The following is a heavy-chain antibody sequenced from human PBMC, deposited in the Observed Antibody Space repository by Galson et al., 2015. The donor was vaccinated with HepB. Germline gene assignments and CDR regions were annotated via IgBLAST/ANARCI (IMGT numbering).Heavy chain of an antibody. J-gene: IGHJ4*02. CDR2: ITSNGGRT. V-gene: IGHV3-23*01. CDR1: GLTLSRYA. Sequence: YLRLSCAASGLTLSRYAMTWVRKALGKGMERISSITSNGGRTLHTNSVKGRFTTSRDNSRNTVVLQLTSLRPEDTAGYYCAKDGIMVSNNPYQLHFWGQGTLVSVSS. D-gene: IGHD2-8*01. CDR3: AKDGIMVSNNPYQLHF.